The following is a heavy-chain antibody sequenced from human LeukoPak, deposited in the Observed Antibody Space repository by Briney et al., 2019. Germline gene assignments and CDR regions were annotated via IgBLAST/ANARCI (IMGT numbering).Heavy chain of an antibody. CDR2: IKQDGSEK. J-gene: IGHJ4*02. Sequence: GGSLRLSCAASGFTFSSYWTSWVRQAPGKGLEWVANIKQDGSEKYYVDSVKGRFTISRDNAKNSLYLQMNSLRAEDTAVYYCARDPRNYYGHFDYWGQGTLVTVSS. CDR3: ARDPRNYYGHFDY. V-gene: IGHV3-7*05. D-gene: IGHD3-10*01. CDR1: GFTFSSYW.